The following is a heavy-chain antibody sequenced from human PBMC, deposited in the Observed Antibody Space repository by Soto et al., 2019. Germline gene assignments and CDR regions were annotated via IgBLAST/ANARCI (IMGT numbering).Heavy chain of an antibody. CDR2: IYHSGTT. V-gene: IGHV4-31*03. Sequence: QVQLQESGPGLVKPSQTLSLTCTVSGGSISSGGYYWSWIRQHPGKGLEWIGYIYHSGTTYYNPSLKARVTNPVDTSKNQSSRKLTSVTAADTAVYYCATGRGNQLLGWFDPWGQGTLVTVSS. CDR1: GGSISSGGYY. CDR3: ATGRGNQLLGWFDP. J-gene: IGHJ5*02. D-gene: IGHD2-2*01.